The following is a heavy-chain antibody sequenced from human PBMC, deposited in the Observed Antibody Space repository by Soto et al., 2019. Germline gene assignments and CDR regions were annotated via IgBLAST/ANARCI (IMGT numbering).Heavy chain of an antibody. CDR2: ISGSGSST. CDR3: AKDLXIVGALDP. J-gene: IGHJ5*02. CDR1: GFTFSGYA. Sequence: XGSLRLSCAASGFTFSGYAMSWVRQAPGKGLEWVSAISGSGSSTYYGDSVKGRFTISRDNSKNTLYLQMNSLRAEDTAVYYCAKDLXIVGALDPWGQGTLVTVSS. D-gene: IGHD1-26*01. V-gene: IGHV3-23*01.